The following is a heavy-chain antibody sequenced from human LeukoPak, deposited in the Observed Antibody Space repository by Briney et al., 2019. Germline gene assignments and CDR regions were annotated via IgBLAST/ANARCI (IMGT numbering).Heavy chain of an antibody. CDR1: GGSSYYGDCS. CDR3: ARHRAIRVRRLIIHDAFYI. CDR2: IYQSESS. Sequence: SETLSFTSAVSGGSSYYGDCSGRWIRQPPGKGLEWIGYIYQSESSYYNPSLKSRVTISVDRSKNQLSLKLTSVTAADTAVYYCARHRAIRVRRLIIHDAFYICGPGKMVTVSS. D-gene: IGHD3-10*01. V-gene: IGHV4-30-2*01. J-gene: IGHJ3*02.